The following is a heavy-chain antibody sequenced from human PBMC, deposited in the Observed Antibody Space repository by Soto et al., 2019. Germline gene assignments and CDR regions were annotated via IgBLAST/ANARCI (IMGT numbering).Heavy chain of an antibody. Sequence: PGGSLRLSCAASEFDFSNFAMNWVRQVPGKGLEWVAAISSGSSNIYYADSVKGRFTVSRDNSKNTLHLEMSGLKADDTAVYYCGKVVSTARLYGMDVWGQGTKVTVSS. J-gene: IGHJ6*02. CDR2: ISSGSSNI. D-gene: IGHD5-12*01. CDR3: GKVVSTARLYGMDV. V-gene: IGHV3-23*01. CDR1: EFDFSNFA.